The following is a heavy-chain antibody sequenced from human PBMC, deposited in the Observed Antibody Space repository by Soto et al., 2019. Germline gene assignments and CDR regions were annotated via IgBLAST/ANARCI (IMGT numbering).Heavy chain of an antibody. V-gene: IGHV3-74*01. D-gene: IGHD2-2*01. J-gene: IGHJ5*02. CDR1: GFTFSTYW. CDR3: VRDGHCITTSCYGNWFDP. CDR2: INSDASNK. Sequence: EVQLVESGGGLVQPGGSLRLSCAASGFTFSTYWMHWIRQVPGKGLEWVSRINSDASNKYDADSVKGRFTISRDNANTTLHLEMNRLSAEDADVDYCVRDGHCITTSCYGNWFDPWGQGTLVTVSS.